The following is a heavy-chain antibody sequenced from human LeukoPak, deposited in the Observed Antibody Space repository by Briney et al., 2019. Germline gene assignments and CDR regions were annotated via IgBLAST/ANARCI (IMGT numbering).Heavy chain of an antibody. V-gene: IGHV4-38-2*02. J-gene: IGHJ6*03. CDR3: ARESWSTTEHRMDF. CDR1: GYSMNSDSC. CDR2: VSHSGKT. Sequence: SETLSLTCAVSGYSMNSDSCWGWIRQPPGKGLEWIGSVSHSGKTYYNPSLKSRVIISIDTSKNPFYLKVRSVTAADTAVYSCARESWSTTEHRMDFWGKGTTVTVSS. D-gene: IGHD1-1*01.